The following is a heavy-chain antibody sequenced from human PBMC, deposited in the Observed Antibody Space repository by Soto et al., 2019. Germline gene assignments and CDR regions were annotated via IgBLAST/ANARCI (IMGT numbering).Heavy chain of an antibody. D-gene: IGHD2-21*02. Sequence: XETLSLTCTVAGCSVSSGSHYWSWIRQPPGKGLEWIGQIFYSGSTNYNPSLKSRVTISVDTSKNQFSLELSSVTAADTAVYFCARDFCGGDCSDDYYYSAMDVWGQGTTVTVSS. CDR1: GCSVSSGSHY. V-gene: IGHV4-61*01. CDR3: ARDFCGGDCSDDYYYSAMDV. J-gene: IGHJ6*02. CDR2: IFYSGST.